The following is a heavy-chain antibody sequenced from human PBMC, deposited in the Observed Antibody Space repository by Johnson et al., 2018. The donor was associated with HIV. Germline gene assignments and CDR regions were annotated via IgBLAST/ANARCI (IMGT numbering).Heavy chain of an antibody. Sequence: VQLVESGGGLVQPGGSLRLSCAVSGFTVTSNYMTWVRQAPGKGLEWVSVIYAGNRTYYADSVKGRFPISRDKSKNILSLQMNSLRADDTAVYYCARRYCSGASCLPGAFDIWGQGTLVTVSS. CDR1: GFTVTSNY. CDR3: ARRYCSGASCLPGAFDI. V-gene: IGHV3-66*01. J-gene: IGHJ3*02. D-gene: IGHD2-15*01. CDR2: IYAGNRT.